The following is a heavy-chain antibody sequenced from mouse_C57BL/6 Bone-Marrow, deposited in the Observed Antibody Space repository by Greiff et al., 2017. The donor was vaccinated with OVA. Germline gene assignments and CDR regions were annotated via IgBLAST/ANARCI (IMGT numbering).Heavy chain of an antibody. J-gene: IGHJ3*01. V-gene: IGHV1-47*01. CDR3: ARPGDYDGDWFAY. CDR1: GYTFTTYP. CDR2: FHPSNDDT. D-gene: IGHD2-4*01. Sequence: VQLQQSGAELVKPGASVTMSCKASGYTFTTYPLEWMPQNHGTSLECIGNFHPSNDDTKYNEKFKGKATLTVEKSSSTVYLELSRLTSDDSAVYYCARPGDYDGDWFAYWGQGTLVTVSA.